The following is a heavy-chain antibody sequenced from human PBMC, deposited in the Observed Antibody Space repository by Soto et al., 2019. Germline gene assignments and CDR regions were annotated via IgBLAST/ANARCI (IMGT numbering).Heavy chain of an antibody. Sequence: GGSLRLSCAASGFTFSSYGMHWVRQAPGKGLEWVAAIRYDGSNKYYADSVKGRFTISRDNAKKSLYLQMNSLRAEDTAVYYCARGYTGYCSGGTCYWFDPWGQGTLVTVSS. V-gene: IGHV3-33*01. CDR1: GFTFSSYG. D-gene: IGHD2-15*01. J-gene: IGHJ5*02. CDR3: ARGYTGYCSGGTCYWFDP. CDR2: IRYDGSNK.